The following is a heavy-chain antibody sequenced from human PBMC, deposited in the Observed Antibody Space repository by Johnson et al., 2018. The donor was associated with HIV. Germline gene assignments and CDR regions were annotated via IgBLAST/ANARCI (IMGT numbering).Heavy chain of an antibody. Sequence: HLVESGGGLVQPGRSLRLSCAASGFTFDDYAMHWVRQAPGKGLEWVSGISWNSGSIGYADSVKGRFTISRDNAKNSLYLQMNSLRAEDTALYYCAKARIAAAGIDAFDIWGQGTMVTVSS. CDR3: AKARIAAAGIDAFDI. CDR1: GFTFDDYA. D-gene: IGHD6-13*01. V-gene: IGHV3-9*01. J-gene: IGHJ3*02. CDR2: ISWNSGSI.